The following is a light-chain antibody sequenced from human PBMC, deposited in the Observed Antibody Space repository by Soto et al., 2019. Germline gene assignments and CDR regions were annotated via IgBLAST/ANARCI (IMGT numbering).Light chain of an antibody. J-gene: IGKJ2*01. V-gene: IGKV1-39*01. Sequence: DIQMTQSPSSLSTSVGDRVTITCRASQSISSYLNWYQQKPGKAPKLLIYAASVLQSGVPSRFSVIGSVTDFALTISSLQPEDFATYYCQQTYSTPRTFGQGTKLEIK. CDR3: QQTYSTPRT. CDR2: AAS. CDR1: QSISSY.